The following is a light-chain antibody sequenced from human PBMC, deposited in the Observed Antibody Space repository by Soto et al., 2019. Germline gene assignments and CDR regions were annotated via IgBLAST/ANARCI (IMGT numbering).Light chain of an antibody. CDR1: QSVSSSY. CDR3: QQRSTWPPFT. CDR2: GAS. Sequence: EIVLTQSPGTLSLSPGERATLSCRASQSVSSSYLAWYQQKPGQAPRLLIYGASSRATGIPDRFSGSGSGTDFTLTISRLEPEDFAVYYCQQRSTWPPFTFGGGTKVEIK. J-gene: IGKJ4*01. V-gene: IGKV3D-20*02.